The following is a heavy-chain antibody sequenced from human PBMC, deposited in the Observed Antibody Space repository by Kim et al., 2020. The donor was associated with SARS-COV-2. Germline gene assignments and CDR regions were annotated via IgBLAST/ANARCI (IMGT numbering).Heavy chain of an antibody. Sequence: SGGSTYYADSVKGRFTISRDNSKNTLYLQMNSLRAEDTAVYYCAKERYGYWGQGTLVTVSS. J-gene: IGHJ4*02. D-gene: IGHD4-17*01. V-gene: IGHV3-23*01. CDR3: AKERYGY. CDR2: SGGST.